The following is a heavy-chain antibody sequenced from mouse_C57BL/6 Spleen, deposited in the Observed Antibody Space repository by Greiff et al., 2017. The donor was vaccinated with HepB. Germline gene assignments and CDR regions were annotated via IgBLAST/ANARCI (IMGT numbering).Heavy chain of an antibody. V-gene: IGHV1-55*01. CDR1: GYTFTSYW. D-gene: IGHD2-5*01. CDR2: IYPGSGST. Sequence: VQLQQPGAELVKPGASVKMSCKASGYTFTSYWITWVKQRPGQGLEWIGDIYPGSGSTNYNEKFKSKATLTVDTSSSTAYMQLSSLTSEDSAVYYCARGVYYSNYADYWGQGTTLTVSS. CDR3: ARGVYYSNYADY. J-gene: IGHJ2*01.